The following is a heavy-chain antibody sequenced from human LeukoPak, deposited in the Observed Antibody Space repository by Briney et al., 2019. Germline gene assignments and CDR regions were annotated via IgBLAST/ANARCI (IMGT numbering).Heavy chain of an antibody. CDR2: IKQDGSEK. D-gene: IGHD3-10*01. J-gene: IGHJ4*02. V-gene: IGHV3-7*01. CDR3: AKDRAFGQFLWGNDY. Sequence: GGSLRLSCAASGFTFSSYWMSWVRQAPGKGLEWVANIKQDGSEKYYVDSVKGRFTISRDNAKNSLYLQMNSLRAEDTAVYYCAKDRAFGQFLWGNDYWGRGTLVTVSS. CDR1: GFTFSSYW.